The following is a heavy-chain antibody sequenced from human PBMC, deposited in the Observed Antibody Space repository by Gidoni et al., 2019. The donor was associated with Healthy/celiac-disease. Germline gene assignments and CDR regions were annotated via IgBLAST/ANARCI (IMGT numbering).Heavy chain of an antibody. V-gene: IGHV4-34*01. CDR3: ASVLRYCSSTSCFPRVLKYGMDV. CDR1: GGSFSGYY. D-gene: IGHD2-2*01. J-gene: IGHJ6*02. CDR2: INHSGST. Sequence: QVQLQQWGAGLLKPSETLSLTCAVYGGSFSGYYWRWIRQPPGQGLEWIGEINHSGSTTYNPSLKSRVTISVDTSKNQFSLKLSSVTAADTAVYYCASVLRYCSSTSCFPRVLKYGMDVWGQGTTVTVSS.